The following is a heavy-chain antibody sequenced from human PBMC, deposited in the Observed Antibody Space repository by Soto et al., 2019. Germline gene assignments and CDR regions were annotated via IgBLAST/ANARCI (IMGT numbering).Heavy chain of an antibody. Sequence: PSETLSLTCTVSGGSISSYYCSWIRQPPGKGLEWIGYLYYSGSTNYNPSLKSRVTISIDTSKNQFSLKLSSVTAADTAVYYCARAGDYGDYIDYWGQGTLVTVSS. CDR3: ARAGDYGDYIDY. D-gene: IGHD4-17*01. CDR1: GGSISSYY. J-gene: IGHJ4*02. V-gene: IGHV4-59*01. CDR2: LYYSGST.